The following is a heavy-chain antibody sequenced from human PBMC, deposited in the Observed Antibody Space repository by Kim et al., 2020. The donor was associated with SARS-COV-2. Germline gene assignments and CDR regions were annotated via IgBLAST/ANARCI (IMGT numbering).Heavy chain of an antibody. J-gene: IGHJ4*02. Sequence: RYSPSFQGQVTISADKSISTAYLQWSSLKASDTAMYYCARQGGDGYYGAYWGQGTLVTVSS. CDR3: ARQGGDGYYGAY. D-gene: IGHD2-21*01. V-gene: IGHV5-51*01.